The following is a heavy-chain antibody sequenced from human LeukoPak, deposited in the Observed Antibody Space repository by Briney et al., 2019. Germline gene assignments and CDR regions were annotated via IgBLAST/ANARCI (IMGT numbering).Heavy chain of an antibody. V-gene: IGHV3-30*18. D-gene: IGHD2-15*01. CDR3: AKDLQVVVAATQSHGAFDI. CDR2: ISYDGSNK. CDR1: GFTFSSYG. Sequence: QAGGSLRLSCAASGFTFSSYGMHWVRQAPGKGLEWVAVISYDGSNKYYADSVKGRFTISRDNSKNTLYLQMNSLRAEDTAVYYCAKDLQVVVAATQSHGAFDIWGQGTMVTVSS. J-gene: IGHJ3*02.